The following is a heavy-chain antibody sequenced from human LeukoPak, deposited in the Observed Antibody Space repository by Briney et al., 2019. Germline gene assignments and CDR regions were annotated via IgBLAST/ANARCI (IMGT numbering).Heavy chain of an antibody. J-gene: IGHJ4*02. CDR3: ARDVERTGGTYYYGSGSPRG. D-gene: IGHD3-10*01. V-gene: IGHV3-48*02. CDR1: GFTFSSYS. Sequence: GGSLKLSCAASGFTFSSYSMIWVRQAPGRGLEWVSYISTGSSTIYYADSVKGRFTISRDNAKNSLYLQMNSLRDEDTAVYYCARDVERTGGTYYYGSGSPRGWGQGTLVTVSS. CDR2: ISTGSSTI.